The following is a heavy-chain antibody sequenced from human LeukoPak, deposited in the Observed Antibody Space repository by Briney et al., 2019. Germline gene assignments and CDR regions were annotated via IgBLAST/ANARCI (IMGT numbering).Heavy chain of an antibody. Sequence: QPGGSLRLSCAASGFTFSSYSMNWVRQAPGKGLEWVSYISSSSSTIYYADSVKGRFTISRDNAKNSLYLQMSSLRAEDTAVYYCASALYSYGSGGADYWGQGTLVTVSS. J-gene: IGHJ4*02. D-gene: IGHD5-18*01. CDR1: GFTFSSYS. V-gene: IGHV3-48*01. CDR3: ASALYSYGSGGADY. CDR2: ISSSSSTI.